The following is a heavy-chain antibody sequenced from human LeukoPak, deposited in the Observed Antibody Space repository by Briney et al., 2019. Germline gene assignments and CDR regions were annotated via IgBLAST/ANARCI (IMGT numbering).Heavy chain of an antibody. D-gene: IGHD3-22*01. Sequence: GGSLRLSCAASGFTFRNYGMHWVRQAPGKGLEWVAFIWYDGSNKNYADSVKGRFTISRDNSKNTLYLQMNSLRVEDTAVYYCAKRNLYESSRQFYYLDYWGQGTLVTVSS. CDR1: GFTFRNYG. J-gene: IGHJ4*02. V-gene: IGHV3-30*02. CDR2: IWYDGSNK. CDR3: AKRNLYESSRQFYYLDY.